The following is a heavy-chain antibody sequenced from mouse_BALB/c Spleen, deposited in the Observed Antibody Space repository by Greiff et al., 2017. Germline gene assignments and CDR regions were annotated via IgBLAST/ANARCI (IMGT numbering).Heavy chain of an antibody. V-gene: IGHV1-18*01. CDR1: GYTFTDYN. Sequence: EVQLQQSGPELVKPGASVKIPCKASGYTFTDYNMDWVKQSHGKSLEWIGDINPNNGGTIYNQKFKGKATLTVDKSSSTAYMELRSLTSEDTAVYYFERGSLLYCSFEVGGAGPTAPVSS. CDR3: ERGSLLYCSFEV. CDR2: INPNNGGT. D-gene: IGHD1-1*01. J-gene: IGHJ1*01.